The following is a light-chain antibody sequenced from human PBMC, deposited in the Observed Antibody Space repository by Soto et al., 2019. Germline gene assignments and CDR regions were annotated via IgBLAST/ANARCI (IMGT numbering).Light chain of an antibody. CDR2: GAS. V-gene: IGKV3-20*01. Sequence: EIVLTQSPGTLSLSPGERATLSCRASQRVTSNSLAWYQQKPGQAPRLLIYGASNRVTGTPDRFSGSGSGTAFTSTITRLEPEDFAVYHCHQYGGPPRPFGQGTKADIK. CDR3: HQYGGPPRP. CDR1: QRVTSNS. J-gene: IGKJ1*01.